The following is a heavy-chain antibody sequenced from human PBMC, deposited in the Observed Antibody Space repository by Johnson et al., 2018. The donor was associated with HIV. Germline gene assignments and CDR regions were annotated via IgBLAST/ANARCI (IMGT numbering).Heavy chain of an antibody. CDR1: GFTFSNAW. CDR3: ARGRPWGWELRRDAFDI. D-gene: IGHD1-26*01. Sequence: MQLVESGGGLVKPGGSLKLSCTASGFTFSNAWMNWVRHAPGKGLEWVDRIKSKTDGGTTDYAAPVKGRFTISRDDSESTLYVQMNSLKTEDTAVYYCARGRPWGWELRRDAFDIWGQGTMVTVSS. J-gene: IGHJ3*02. CDR2: IKSKTDGGTT. V-gene: IGHV3-15*01.